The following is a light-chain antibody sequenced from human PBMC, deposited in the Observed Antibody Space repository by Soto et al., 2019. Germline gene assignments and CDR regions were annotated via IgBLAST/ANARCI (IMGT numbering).Light chain of an antibody. J-gene: IGKJ4*01. Sequence: DIVMTQSPDSLSVSLGERATINCTSSQSILYRSNSKYYLAWYQQKPGHPPKLLIYWASTRGSGVPDRFSGSGSGTDFTLTISSLQAEDVAIYFCQQFFSVPLTFGGGTKVEIK. CDR3: QQFFSVPLT. CDR1: QSILYRSNSKYY. V-gene: IGKV4-1*01. CDR2: WAS.